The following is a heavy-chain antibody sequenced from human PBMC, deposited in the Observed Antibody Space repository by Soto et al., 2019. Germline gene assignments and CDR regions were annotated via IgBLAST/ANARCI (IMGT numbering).Heavy chain of an antibody. V-gene: IGHV1-18*01. Sequence: QVQLVQSGAELKKPGASVKVSCKASGYSFSNYEISWVRQAPGQGLEWMGWISPNNGNTNYAQTFQGRVIMTTDTATSTADMEMRSLRSDDTAVYYCARRQRTITNFGAVTEGASWGQGTLVTVSS. CDR3: ARRQRTITNFGAVTEGAS. J-gene: IGHJ5*02. CDR1: GYSFSNYE. CDR2: ISPNNGNT. D-gene: IGHD3-3*01.